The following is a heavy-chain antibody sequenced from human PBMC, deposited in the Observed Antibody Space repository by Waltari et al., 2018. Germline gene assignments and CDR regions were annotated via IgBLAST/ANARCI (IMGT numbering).Heavy chain of an antibody. CDR2: SSGSGGST. D-gene: IGHD2-15*01. V-gene: IGHV3-23*01. J-gene: IGHJ4*02. CDR1: GFTFSSYA. Sequence: EVQLLESGGGLVQPGGSLRLSCAASGFTFSSYAMSWVRQAPGKGLEWVSASSGSGGSTYYADSVKGRFTISRDNSKNTLYLQMNSLRAEDTAVYYCATSPYCSGGSCSQWGQGTLVTVSS. CDR3: ATSPYCSGGSCSQ.